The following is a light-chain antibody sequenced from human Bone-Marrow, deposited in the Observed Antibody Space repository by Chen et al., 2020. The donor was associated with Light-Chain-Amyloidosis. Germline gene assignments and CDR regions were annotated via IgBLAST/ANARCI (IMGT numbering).Light chain of an antibody. CDR1: SGHINYA. J-gene: IGLJ2*01. V-gene: IGLV4-69*01. CDR2: FNSDGSH. CDR3: QTWGAGIRV. Sequence: QLMVTQSPSASASLGGSVKLTCTLDSGHINYAIAWHQQRPEKGPRFLMRFNSDGSHIKADEITVRFTGSSSGAERYLIISRLQSEDESDYYCQTWGAGIRVFGGGTKLTVL.